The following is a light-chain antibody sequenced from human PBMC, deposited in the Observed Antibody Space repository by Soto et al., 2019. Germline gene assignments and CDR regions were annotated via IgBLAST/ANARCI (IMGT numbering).Light chain of an antibody. CDR1: QSIGTW. Sequence: DIQVTQSTSTLSASVGDRVTITCGASQSIGTWLAWYQQKPGKAPKLLIFDASTLQSGVPSRFSGSGFGTEFTLTISSLQPGDFATYYCQQYSSRSTFGQGTKVDIK. CDR3: QQYSSRST. J-gene: IGKJ1*01. CDR2: DAS. V-gene: IGKV1-5*01.